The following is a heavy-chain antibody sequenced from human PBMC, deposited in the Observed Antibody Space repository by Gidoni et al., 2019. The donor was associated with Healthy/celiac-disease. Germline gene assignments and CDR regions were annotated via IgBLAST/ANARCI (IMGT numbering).Heavy chain of an antibody. CDR1: GFPFTSSA. V-gene: IGHV3-23*01. CDR2: ISGSGGST. CDR3: AKDGPHSSSYGERLFDY. D-gene: IGHD6-6*01. Sequence: VQLLESGGGLVQPGGSLRLSCAASGFPFTSSAMCWVRQAPGKGLEWGSAISGSGGSTYYADAGKGRFTISRDNSKNTLYLQMNSLRAEDTAVYYCAKDGPHSSSYGERLFDYWGQGTLVTVSS. J-gene: IGHJ4*02.